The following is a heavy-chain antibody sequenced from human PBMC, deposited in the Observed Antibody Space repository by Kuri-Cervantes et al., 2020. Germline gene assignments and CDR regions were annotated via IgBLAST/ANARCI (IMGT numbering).Heavy chain of an antibody. Sequence: GESLKISCAASGFTFSSYAMHWVRQAPGKGLEWVAVISYDGSNKYYADSVKGRFTISRDNSKNTLYLQMNSLRAEDTAVYYCARDSSIAARRAPYYAFDIWGQGTVVTVSS. CDR2: ISYDGSNK. V-gene: IGHV3-30-3*01. D-gene: IGHD6-6*01. CDR3: ARDSSIAARRAPYYAFDI. CDR1: GFTFSSYA. J-gene: IGHJ3*02.